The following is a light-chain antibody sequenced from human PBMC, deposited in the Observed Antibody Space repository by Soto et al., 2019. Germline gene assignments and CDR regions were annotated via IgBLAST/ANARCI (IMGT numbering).Light chain of an antibody. Sequence: EIVLTQSPGTLSLSPGERVTLSCRASQSIDNNHLAWYQQKPGQAPRLLIHGTSNRATGIPDRFSGSGSGTDFTLTFSRLDPEYVAVYYCEYYGTSITLGGGTKVDIK. CDR3: EYYGTSIT. CDR2: GTS. V-gene: IGKV3-20*01. CDR1: QSIDNNH. J-gene: IGKJ4*01.